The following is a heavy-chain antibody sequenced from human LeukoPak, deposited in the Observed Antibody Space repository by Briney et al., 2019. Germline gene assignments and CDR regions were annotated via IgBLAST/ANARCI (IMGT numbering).Heavy chain of an antibody. CDR3: AGNIAALDY. J-gene: IGHJ4*02. Sequence: SETLSLTCIVSGGSISSSSYYWGWIRQPPGKGLEWIGSIYYSGSTYYNPSLKSRVTISVDTSKNQFSLKLSSVTAADTAVYYCAGNIAALDYWGQGTLVTVSS. D-gene: IGHD6-13*01. V-gene: IGHV4-39*01. CDR1: GGSISSSSYY. CDR2: IYYSGST.